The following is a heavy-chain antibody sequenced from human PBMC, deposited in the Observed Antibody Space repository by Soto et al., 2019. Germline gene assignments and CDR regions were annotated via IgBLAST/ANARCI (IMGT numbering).Heavy chain of an antibody. CDR3: VKDESINWYSGHFRH. V-gene: IGHV4-30-2*02. CDR1: GGSISSGGYS. J-gene: IGHJ1*01. D-gene: IGHD6-13*01. Sequence: SETLSLTCAVSGGSISSGGYSWSWIRQPPGKGLEWIGYIYHSGSTYYNPSLKSRVTISVGRSKNQFSLHLQMNSLSAEDTAFYYCVKDESINWYSGHFRHWGQGTLVTVSS. CDR2: IYHSGST.